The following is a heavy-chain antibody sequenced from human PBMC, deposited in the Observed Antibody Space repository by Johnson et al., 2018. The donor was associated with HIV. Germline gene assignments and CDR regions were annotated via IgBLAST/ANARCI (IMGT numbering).Heavy chain of an antibody. CDR1: GYSFRNSA. CDR2: IWSDGSSK. Sequence: QVQLVESGGGLVQPGRSLRLSCVASGYSFRNSAMHWVRQAPGKGLEWVATIWSDGSSKYYADSVKGRFTISRDNSKNTLYLEMNSPRSEDTAVYFCARDLVSHWLNDAFAIWGQGTTVIVSS. V-gene: IGHV3-33*01. CDR3: ARDLVSHWLNDAFAI. J-gene: IGHJ3*02. D-gene: IGHD3-9*01.